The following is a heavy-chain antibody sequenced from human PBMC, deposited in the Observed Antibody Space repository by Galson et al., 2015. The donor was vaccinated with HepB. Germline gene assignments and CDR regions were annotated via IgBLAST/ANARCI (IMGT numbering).Heavy chain of an antibody. CDR3: ASDPHIVGATY. Sequence: SLRLSCAASGFTFSDYYMSWIRQAPGKGLEWVSYISSSSSYTNYADSVKGRFTISRDNAKNSLYLQMNSLRAEDTAVYYCASDPHIVGATYWGQGTLVTVSS. J-gene: IGHJ4*02. CDR1: GFTFSDYY. CDR2: ISSSSSYT. V-gene: IGHV3-11*05. D-gene: IGHD1-26*01.